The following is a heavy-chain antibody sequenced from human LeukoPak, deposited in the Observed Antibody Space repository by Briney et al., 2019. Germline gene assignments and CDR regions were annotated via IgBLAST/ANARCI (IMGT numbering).Heavy chain of an antibody. V-gene: IGHV1-2*02. CDR3: ARVRGYCSSTSCYSYYYGMDV. D-gene: IGHD2-2*02. CDR1: GYTFTSYY. J-gene: IGHJ6*02. Sequence: ASVKVSCKASGYTFTSYYMHWVRQAPGQGLEWMAWINPNSGGTNYAQKFQGRVTMTRDTSISTAYMELSRLRSDDTAVYYCARVRGYCSSTSCYSYYYGMDVWGQGTTVTVSS. CDR2: INPNSGGT.